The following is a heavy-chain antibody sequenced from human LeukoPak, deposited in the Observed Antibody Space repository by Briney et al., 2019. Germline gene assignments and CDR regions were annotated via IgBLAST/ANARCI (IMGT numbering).Heavy chain of an antibody. Sequence: GASVKVSCKASGYTFTGYYMHWVRQAPGQGLEWMGWINPNSGGTNYAQKFQGRVTMTRDTSISTAYMELSRLRSDDTAVYYCARDDNGYYDFWSCYRYLLDYWGQGTLVTVSS. CDR2: INPNSGGT. V-gene: IGHV1-2*02. CDR3: ARDDNGYYDFWSCYRYLLDY. CDR1: GYTFTGYY. D-gene: IGHD3-3*01. J-gene: IGHJ4*02.